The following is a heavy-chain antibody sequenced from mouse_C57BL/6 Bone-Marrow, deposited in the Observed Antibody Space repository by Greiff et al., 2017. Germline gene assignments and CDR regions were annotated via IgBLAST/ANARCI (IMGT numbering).Heavy chain of an antibody. V-gene: IGHV1-50*01. CDR2: IEPSDSHT. D-gene: IGHD2-5*01. CDR1: GYTFTSYW. Sequence: QVQLQQPGAELVKPGASVKLSCKASGYTFTSYWMQWVKQRTGQGLEWIGEIEPSDSHTNYNQKFKGKAPLTVDTSSSTAYMQLISLTSEDSAVYYCARGDYSNYYFDYWGQGTTLTVSS. CDR3: ARGDYSNYYFDY. J-gene: IGHJ2*01.